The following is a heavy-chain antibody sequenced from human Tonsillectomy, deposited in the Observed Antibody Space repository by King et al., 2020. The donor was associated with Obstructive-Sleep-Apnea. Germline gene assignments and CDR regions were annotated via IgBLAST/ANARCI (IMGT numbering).Heavy chain of an antibody. CDR2: MSPNSGNT. V-gene: IGHV1-8*01. J-gene: IGHJ4*02. CDR3: SSTVVTLGAPDDY. Sequence: VQLVQSGAEVKKPGASVKVSCRASGYTFTSYDINWGRQATGQELEWVGRMSPNSGNTGYAQKFQGRVTMTRNTSISTAYMGLSSLRSEDTAVYYCSSTVVTLGAPDDYWGQGTLVTVSS. CDR1: GYTFTSYD. D-gene: IGHD4-23*01.